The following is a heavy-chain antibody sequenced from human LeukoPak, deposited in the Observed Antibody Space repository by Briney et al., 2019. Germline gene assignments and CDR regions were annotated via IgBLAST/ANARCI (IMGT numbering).Heavy chain of an antibody. J-gene: IGHJ4*02. V-gene: IGHV3-49*04. Sequence: GGSLRLSCTASGFTFGDYAMSWVRQAPGKGLEWVGFIRSKAYGGTTEYAASVKGRFTISRDDSKSIAYLQMNSLKTEDTAVYYCTSGPPGGYLYHWGQGTLVTVSS. CDR3: TSGPPGGYLYH. D-gene: IGHD5-12*01. CDR1: GFTFGDYA. CDR2: IRSKAYGGTT.